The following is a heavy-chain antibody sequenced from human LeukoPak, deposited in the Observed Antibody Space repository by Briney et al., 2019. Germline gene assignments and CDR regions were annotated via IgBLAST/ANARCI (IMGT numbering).Heavy chain of an antibody. CDR2: INHSGST. V-gene: IGHV4-34*01. CDR1: GGSLSGYY. Sequence: SETLSLTCAVYGGSLSGYYWSRIRQPPGKGLEWIGEINHSGSTNYNPSLKSRVTISVDTSKNQFSLKLSSVTAADTAVYYCASLRGGAHPREIDYWGQGTLVTVSS. J-gene: IGHJ4*02. CDR3: ASLRGGAHPREIDY. D-gene: IGHD3-16*01.